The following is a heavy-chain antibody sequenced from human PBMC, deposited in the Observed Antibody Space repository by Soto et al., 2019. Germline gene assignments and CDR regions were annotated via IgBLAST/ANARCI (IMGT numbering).Heavy chain of an antibody. CDR2: IYYSGST. D-gene: IGHD2-2*01. J-gene: IGHJ4*02. Sequence: SETLSLTCTVSGGSISSSSYYWGWIRQPPGKGLEWIGCIYYSGSTYYNPSLKSRVTISVDTSKNQFSLKLSSVTAADTAVYYCARVQGGYCSSTSCYGIDYWGQGTLVTSPQ. V-gene: IGHV4-39*07. CDR3: ARVQGGYCSSTSCYGIDY. CDR1: GGSISSSSYY.